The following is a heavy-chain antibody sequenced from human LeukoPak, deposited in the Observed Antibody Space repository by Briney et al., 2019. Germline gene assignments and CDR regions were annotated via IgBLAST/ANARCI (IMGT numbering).Heavy chain of an antibody. V-gene: IGHV1-2*02. Sequence: ASVKVSCKASGYTFTGYYMHWVRQAPGQGLEWMGWINPNSGGTNYAQKFQGRVTMTRDTSISTAYMELSRLRSDDTVVYYCARDRIAARPNRIFDYWGQGTLVTVSS. D-gene: IGHD6-6*01. CDR3: ARDRIAARPNRIFDY. J-gene: IGHJ4*02. CDR1: GYTFTGYY. CDR2: INPNSGGT.